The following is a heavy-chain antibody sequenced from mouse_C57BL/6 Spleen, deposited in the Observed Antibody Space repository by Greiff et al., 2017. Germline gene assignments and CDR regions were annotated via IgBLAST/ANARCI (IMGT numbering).Heavy chain of an antibody. D-gene: IGHD1-1*01. Sequence: VQLQQSGAELARPGASVKLSCKASGYTFTSYGISWVKQRTGQGLEWIGEIYPRSGNTYYNEKFKGKATLTADKSSSTAYMELRSLTSEDSAVYFCARAGSSYNAMDYWGQGTSVTFSS. CDR3: ARAGSSYNAMDY. CDR1: GYTFTSYG. J-gene: IGHJ4*01. V-gene: IGHV1-81*01. CDR2: IYPRSGNT.